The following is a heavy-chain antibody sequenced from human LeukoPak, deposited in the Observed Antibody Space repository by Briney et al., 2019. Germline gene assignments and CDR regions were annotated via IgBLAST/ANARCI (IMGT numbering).Heavy chain of an antibody. CDR2: ISGSGGST. D-gene: IGHD2-2*01. V-gene: IGHV3-23*01. Sequence: GGSLRLSCAASGFTLSTYAMRWVRQAPGKGMEWVSGISGSGGSTYYADSVKGRFTISRDNSKNTLYLQMNSLRAEDTAVYYCAKGRGGSIVVVPAAILDYWGQGTLVTVSS. J-gene: IGHJ4*02. CDR1: GFTLSTYA. CDR3: AKGRGGSIVVVPAAILDY.